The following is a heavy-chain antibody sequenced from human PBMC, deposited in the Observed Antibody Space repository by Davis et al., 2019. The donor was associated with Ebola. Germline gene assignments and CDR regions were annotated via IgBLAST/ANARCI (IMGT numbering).Heavy chain of an antibody. CDR1: GGSITNYY. CDR3: ARSSGPSDI. D-gene: IGHD3-10*01. J-gene: IGHJ3*02. V-gene: IGHV4-59*08. CDR2: IYYTGST. Sequence: SETLSLTCTVSGGSITNYYLSWIRQPPGKGLEWVGSIYYTGSTNYNPSLKSRVTISIDTSKTQFSLRLSSVTAADTAVYYCARSSGPSDIWGQGTMVTVSS.